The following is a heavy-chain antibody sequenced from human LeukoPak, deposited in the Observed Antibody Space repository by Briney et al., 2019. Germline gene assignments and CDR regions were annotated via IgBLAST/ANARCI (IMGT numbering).Heavy chain of an antibody. CDR2: ISGSGGTT. V-gene: IGHV3-23*01. D-gene: IGHD3-22*01. CDR3: AKRGVVIRVILVGFHREAYYFDS. CDR1: GITLSNYG. J-gene: IGHJ4*02. Sequence: PGGSLRLSCAVSGITLSNYGMSWVRQAPGKGLEWVAGISGSGGTTNYADSVKGRFTISRDNPKNTLYLQMNSLRAADTAVYFCAKRGVVIRVILVGFHREAYYFDSWGQGALVTVSS.